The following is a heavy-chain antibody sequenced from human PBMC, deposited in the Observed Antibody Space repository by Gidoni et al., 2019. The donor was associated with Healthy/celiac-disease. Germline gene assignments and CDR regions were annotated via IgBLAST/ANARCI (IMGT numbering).Heavy chain of an antibody. J-gene: IGHJ3*02. Sequence: QVTLKESGPVLVKPTETLTLTCTVSGFPLSNARMGVSWIRQPPGKALKWLAHIFSNDEKSYSTSLKSRLTISKDTSKSQVVLTMTNMDPVDTATYYCARIQARPVSYQLPIDAFDIWGQGTMVTVSS. D-gene: IGHD2-2*01. CDR3: ARIQARPVSYQLPIDAFDI. CDR2: IFSNDEK. CDR1: GFPLSNARMG. V-gene: IGHV2-26*01.